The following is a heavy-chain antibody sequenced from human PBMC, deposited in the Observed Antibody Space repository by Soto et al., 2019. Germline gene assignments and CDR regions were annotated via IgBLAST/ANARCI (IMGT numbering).Heavy chain of an antibody. Sequence: QVQLVQSGAEVKKPGASVKVSCKASGYTFTDYFIHWVRQAPGQGFEWMGWINPKSRGTNYAQKFQGRVTMTRDTSNSTAYMELRGLRSDDTAVYDCARVTLKAGNWFDPWGQGTLVTVSS. CDR3: ARVTLKAGNWFDP. CDR2: INPKSRGT. V-gene: IGHV1-2*02. CDR1: GYTFTDYF. J-gene: IGHJ5*02.